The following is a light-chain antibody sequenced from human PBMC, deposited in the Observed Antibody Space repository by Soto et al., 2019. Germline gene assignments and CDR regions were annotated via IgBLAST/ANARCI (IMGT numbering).Light chain of an antibody. CDR1: SSNIGAGYD. J-gene: IGLJ2*01. V-gene: IGLV1-40*01. Sequence: QSVLTQPPSVSGAPGPRVTISCTGSSSNIGAGYDVHWYQQHPGTAPKLLIYGNSNRPSGVPDRFSGSKSGTSASLAITGLQAEDDADYYCQSYDSSLSGSRVFGGGTKVTVL. CDR3: QSYDSSLSGSRV. CDR2: GNS.